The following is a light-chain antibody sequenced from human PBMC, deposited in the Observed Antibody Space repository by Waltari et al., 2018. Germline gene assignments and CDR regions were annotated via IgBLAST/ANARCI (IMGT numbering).Light chain of an antibody. CDR1: QSVTRA. CDR3: QHYLRLPVT. J-gene: IGKJ1*01. Sequence: EIVLTQSPGTLSLSPGESATLSCRTSQSVTRALAWYQQKPGQAPRLLVSGASNSATGIPDRFSGSGSGTDFSLTISSLEPEDFAVYYCQHYLRLPVTFGQGTKVEVK. V-gene: IGKV3-20*01. CDR2: GAS.